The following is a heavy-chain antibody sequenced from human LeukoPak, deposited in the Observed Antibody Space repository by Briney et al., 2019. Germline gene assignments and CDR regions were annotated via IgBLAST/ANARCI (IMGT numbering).Heavy chain of an antibody. V-gene: IGHV3-66*02. J-gene: IGHJ3*02. Sequence: GGSLRLSCAASGFTVSSNYMSWVRQAPGKGLEWVSPIYSGGDTYYADSVKGRFTISRDNSKNTLYLQMDSLRAEDTAVYYCATRYCSSTSCYRGAFDIWGQGTMVTVYS. CDR2: IYSGGDT. CDR3: ATRYCSSTSCYRGAFDI. CDR1: GFTVSSNY. D-gene: IGHD2-2*01.